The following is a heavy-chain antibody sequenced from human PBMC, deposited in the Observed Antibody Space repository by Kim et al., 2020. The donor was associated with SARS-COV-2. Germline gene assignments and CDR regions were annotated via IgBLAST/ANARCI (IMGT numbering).Heavy chain of an antibody. CDR1: GGSISSYY. J-gene: IGHJ6*02. CDR3: ARHFDGSSSCASGGDYYYGKDV. V-gene: IGHV4-59*08. D-gene: IGHD6-13*01. Sequence: SETLSLTCTVSGGSISSYYLSWIRQPPGPGLAWIGYIYSSGRTNYPPSLKSRVTISVDTSKNQFSLKLSSVTAADTAVYYCARHFDGSSSCASGGDYYYGKDVSIQGPTVTVSS. CDR2: IYSSGRT.